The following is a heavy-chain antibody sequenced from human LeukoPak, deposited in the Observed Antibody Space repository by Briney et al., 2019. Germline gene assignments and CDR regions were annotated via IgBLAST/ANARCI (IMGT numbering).Heavy chain of an antibody. CDR1: GYTFTGYY. Sequence: SVKVSCKASGYTFTGYYMHWVRQAPGQGLAWMGIINPSGGSTSYAQKFQGRVTMTRDMSTSAVSMALSSLRSEDTAVCYCARVRWGMVWGVIIHNWFDPCGHRTLGSVSS. CDR3: ARVRWGMVWGVIIHNWFDP. V-gene: IGHV1-46*01. CDR2: INPSGGST. D-gene: IGHD3-10*01. J-gene: IGHJ5*02.